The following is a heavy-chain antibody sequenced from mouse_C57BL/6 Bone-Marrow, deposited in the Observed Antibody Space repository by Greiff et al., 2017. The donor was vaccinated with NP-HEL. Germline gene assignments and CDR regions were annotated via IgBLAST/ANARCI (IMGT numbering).Heavy chain of an antibody. CDR2: ILPGSGST. V-gene: IGHV1-9*01. Sequence: VQLQQSGAELMKPGASVKLSCKATGYTFTGYWIEWVTQRPGHGLEWIGEILPGSGSTNYNEKFKGTATFTADSSSYTAYMQLGSLATEESAIYYCARWWIYYGYLYAMDYWGQGTSVTVSS. CDR3: ARWWIYYGYLYAMDY. D-gene: IGHD2-2*01. CDR1: GYTFTGYW. J-gene: IGHJ4*01.